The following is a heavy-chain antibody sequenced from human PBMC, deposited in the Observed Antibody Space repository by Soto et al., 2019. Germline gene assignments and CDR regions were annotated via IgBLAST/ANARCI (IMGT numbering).Heavy chain of an antibody. CDR2: TSFRSTWYN. J-gene: IGHJ5*02. V-gene: IGHV6-1*01. D-gene: IGHD5-12*01. CDR1: GDSVSSNTAS. Sequence: PSQTLSLTCAISGDSVSSNTASWNWIRQSPSRGLEWLGRTSFRSTWYNDYAVSVKSRIIINPDTSNNQFSLQLNSVTPEDPAVYFCAKGDNLGPKTGYAFDPWGQGIMVTVSS. CDR3: AKGDNLGPKTGYAFDP.